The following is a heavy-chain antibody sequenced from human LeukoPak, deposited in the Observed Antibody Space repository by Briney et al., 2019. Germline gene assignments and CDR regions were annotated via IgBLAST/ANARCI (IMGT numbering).Heavy chain of an antibody. Sequence: SVKVSCKASGGTFSRYAICWVRQAPGQGLEWMGGIIPIFGTANYAQKFQGRVTITADDSTSTAYMELSSLRSEDTAVYYCARGLSIAAAGFDYWGQGTLVTVSS. CDR1: GGTFSRYA. J-gene: IGHJ4*02. CDR3: ARGLSIAAAGFDY. CDR2: IIPIFGTA. V-gene: IGHV1-69*13. D-gene: IGHD6-13*01.